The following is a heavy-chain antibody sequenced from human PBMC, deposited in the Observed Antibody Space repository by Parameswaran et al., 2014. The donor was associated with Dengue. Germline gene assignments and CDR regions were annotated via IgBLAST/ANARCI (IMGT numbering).Heavy chain of an antibody. D-gene: IGHD4-17*01. Sequence: WIRQPPGKGLEWVSVIFSAGGAYYADSVKGRFTISRDNSKNTLYLQMNSLRPEDTAVYYCATTESKPTGDFHYFMNLWGKGTTVTVSS. CDR3: ATTESKPTGDFHYFMNL. CDR2: IFSAGGA. J-gene: IGHJ6*03. V-gene: IGHV3-66*02.